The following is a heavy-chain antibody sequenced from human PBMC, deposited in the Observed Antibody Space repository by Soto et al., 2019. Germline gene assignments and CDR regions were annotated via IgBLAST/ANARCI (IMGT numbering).Heavy chain of an antibody. D-gene: IGHD3-3*01. CDR2: INPNSGAT. CDR3: ARGGGTIHAPLP. Sequence: SXKVSFVASGYTXSCYFRHLVRQAPRQGLEWVGYINPNSGATKYAPRFQGRVTMTSNTSIRTAYMDLSNMRSDDTAVYYCARGGGTIHAPLPWAPGILGTVS. V-gene: IGHV1-2*02. J-gene: IGHJ4*01. CDR1: GYTXSCYF.